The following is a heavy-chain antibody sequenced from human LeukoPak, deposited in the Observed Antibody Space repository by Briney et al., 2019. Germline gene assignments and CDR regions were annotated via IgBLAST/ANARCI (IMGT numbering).Heavy chain of an antibody. V-gene: IGHV4-59*08. J-gene: IGHJ4*02. Sequence: PSETLSLTCTVSGGSLSSYYWSWIRQPPGKGLEWIGYIYYSGSTNYNPSLKSRVTISVDTSKNQFSLKLSSVTAADTAVYYCARSPSITGTTIDYWGQGTLVTVSS. CDR1: GGSLSSYY. CDR3: ARSPSITGTTIDY. D-gene: IGHD1-20*01. CDR2: IYYSGST.